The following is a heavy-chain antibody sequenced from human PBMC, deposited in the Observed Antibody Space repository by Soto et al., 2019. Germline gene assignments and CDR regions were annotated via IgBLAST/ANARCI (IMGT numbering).Heavy chain of an antibody. Sequence: QVQVVQSGAEVKKPGSSVKVSCKTSGGTFSTSAISWVRQAPGQGLEWMGGIMPIFRTADYAQKFQGRVTITADESASTAYLEPRSLRSEDTAVYYCARDKDRAQLGGNYYYIMDVWGQGTTVTVTS. CDR1: GGTFSTSA. CDR3: ARDKDRAQLGGNYYYIMDV. V-gene: IGHV1-69*12. CDR2: IMPIFRTA. D-gene: IGHD3-3*02. J-gene: IGHJ6*02.